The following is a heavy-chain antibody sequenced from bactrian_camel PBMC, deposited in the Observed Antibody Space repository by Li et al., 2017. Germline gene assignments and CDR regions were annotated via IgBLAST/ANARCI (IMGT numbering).Heavy chain of an antibody. J-gene: IGHJ4*01. V-gene: IGHV3S6*01. CDR3: VASSYGSSWYLLIEYKY. Sequence: VQLVESGGGSVQAGGSLRLSCAASAPTYSINCMGWFRQAPGKGLEWVAQIAYDGWVSRYHDSAKGRFTISRDNTKNTVYLQMNSLKSEDTALYYCVASSYGSSWYLLIEYKYWGQGTQVTVS. D-gene: IGHD6*01. CDR2: IAYDGWVS. CDR1: APTYSINC.